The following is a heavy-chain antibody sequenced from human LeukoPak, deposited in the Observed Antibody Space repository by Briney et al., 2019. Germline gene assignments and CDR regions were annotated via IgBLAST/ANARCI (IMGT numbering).Heavy chain of an antibody. CDR1: GESFSGYY. J-gene: IGHJ4*02. CDR2: INHSGST. CDR3: ARGRGYSYGTGFDY. D-gene: IGHD5-18*01. Sequence: SETLSLTCAVYGESFSGYYWSWIRQPPGKGLEWIGEINHSGSTNYNPSLKSRVTITVDTSKNQFSLKLSSVTAADTAVYYCARGRGYSYGTGFDYWGQGTLVTVSS. V-gene: IGHV4-34*01.